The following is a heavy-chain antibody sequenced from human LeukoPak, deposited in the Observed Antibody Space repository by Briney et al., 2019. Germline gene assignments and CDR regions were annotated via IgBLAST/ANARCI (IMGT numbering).Heavy chain of an antibody. CDR1: GYSFTGYY. D-gene: IGHD2-2*01. J-gene: IGHJ5*02. V-gene: IGHV1-8*03. Sequence: ASVKVSCKASGYSFTGYYIYWVRQATGQGLEWMGWMNPNSGNTGYAQKFQGRVTITRNTSISTAYMELSSLRSEDTAVYYCARAGYCNSISCYHNWFDPWGQGTLVTVSS. CDR2: MNPNSGNT. CDR3: ARAGYCNSISCYHNWFDP.